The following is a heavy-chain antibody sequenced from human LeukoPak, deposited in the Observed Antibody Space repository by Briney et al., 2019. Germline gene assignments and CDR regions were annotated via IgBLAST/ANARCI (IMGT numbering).Heavy chain of an antibody. CDR2: IRYDGSNK. J-gene: IGHJ5*02. Sequence: GGSLRLSCAASGFTFSSYGMHWVRQAPGKGLEWVAFIRYDGSNKYYADSVKGRFTISRDNSKNTLYLQMNSLRAEDTAVYYCATLGGGVPAAVFDPWGQGTLVTVSS. CDR1: GFTFSSYG. V-gene: IGHV3-30*02. D-gene: IGHD2-2*01. CDR3: ATLGGGVPAAVFDP.